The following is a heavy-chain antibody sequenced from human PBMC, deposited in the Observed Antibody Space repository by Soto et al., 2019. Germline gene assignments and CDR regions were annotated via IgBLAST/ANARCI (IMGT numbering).Heavy chain of an antibody. CDR3: ARVSGAPYSSSWYALGWFDP. J-gene: IGHJ5*02. D-gene: IGHD6-13*01. V-gene: IGHV1-18*01. Sequence: ASVKVSCKASGYTFTSYGISWVRQAPGQGLEWMGWISAYNGNTNYAQKLQGRVTMTTDTSTSTAYMELRSLRSDDTAVYYCARVSGAPYSSSWYALGWFDPWGQGTLVTVSS. CDR2: ISAYNGNT. CDR1: GYTFTSYG.